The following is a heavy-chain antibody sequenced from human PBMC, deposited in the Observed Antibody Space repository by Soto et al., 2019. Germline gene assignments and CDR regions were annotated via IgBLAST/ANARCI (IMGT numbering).Heavy chain of an antibody. V-gene: IGHV3-33*06. Sequence: QAQLVESGGGVVQPGRSLRLSCVASGFTFSRFGMHWVRQAPGKGLEWVGDIWYHGNDKYYADSVRGRFTISRDNSKNTLYLEVNSLRAEDTGIYYCAKDGPHSSTTGTDIFGMDVWGQGTTVFVSS. D-gene: IGHD1-1*01. CDR2: IWYHGNDK. CDR1: GFTFSRFG. J-gene: IGHJ6*02. CDR3: AKDGPHSSTTGTDIFGMDV.